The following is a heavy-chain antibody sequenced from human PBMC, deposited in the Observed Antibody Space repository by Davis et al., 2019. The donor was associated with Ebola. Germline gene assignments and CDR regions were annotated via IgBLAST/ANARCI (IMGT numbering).Heavy chain of an antibody. Sequence: GESLKISCAASGFTFSSYAMSWVRQAPGKGLEWVSGISGSGNSAHYADSVKGRFTISRDNSKNTLYLQMNSLRAEDTAVYYCAKDQVGATTGYWGQGTLVTVSS. CDR2: ISGSGNSA. D-gene: IGHD1-26*01. CDR1: GFTFSSYA. V-gene: IGHV3-23*01. CDR3: AKDQVGATTGY. J-gene: IGHJ4*02.